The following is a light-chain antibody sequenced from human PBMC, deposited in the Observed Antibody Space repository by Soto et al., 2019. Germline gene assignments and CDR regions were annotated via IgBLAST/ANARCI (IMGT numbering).Light chain of an antibody. CDR2: HVT. V-gene: IGLV2-14*03. J-gene: IGLJ1*01. CDR3: CSLTTSHTYV. CDR1: GSDIGHYDY. Sequence: QSVPTQPASVSGSPGQSITISCTGTGSDIGHYDYVSWYQQHPGKAPKLMIYHVTYRPSGVSNRYSGSKSGNSASLTISGLQADDEADYYCCSLTTSHTYVFGSGTKVTVL.